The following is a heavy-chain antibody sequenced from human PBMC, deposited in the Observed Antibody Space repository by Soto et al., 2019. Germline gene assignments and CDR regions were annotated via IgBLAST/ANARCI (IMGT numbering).Heavy chain of an antibody. CDR1: ESTVSRDW. CDR3: SGGVGDAF. CDR2: INQDGSEK. D-gene: IGHD1-26*01. Sequence: EVHLVESGGGLVQTGGSLRLSCAIFESTVSRDWMNWVRQAPGKGLEWVAHINQDGSEKYYVDSVKGRFTISRDNAKKSLYLKMNRLRPADAAMYYCSGGVGDAFWGQGTLVNVSS. J-gene: IGHJ4*02. V-gene: IGHV3-7*04.